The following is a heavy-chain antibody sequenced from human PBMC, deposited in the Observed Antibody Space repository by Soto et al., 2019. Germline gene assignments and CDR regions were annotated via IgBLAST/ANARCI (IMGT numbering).Heavy chain of an antibody. CDR2: INHSGST. D-gene: IGHD3-22*01. CDR1: GGSFSGSS. Sequence: SKTLSLTCAVYGGSFSGSSWSWIRQPPGKGLEWIGEINHSGSTNYNPSLKSRVTISVDTSKNQFSLKLSSVTAADTAVYYCAFYHYHSSRYSPHHYCGQGTLVTGSA. CDR3: AFYHYHSSRYSPHHY. J-gene: IGHJ4*02. V-gene: IGHV4-34*01.